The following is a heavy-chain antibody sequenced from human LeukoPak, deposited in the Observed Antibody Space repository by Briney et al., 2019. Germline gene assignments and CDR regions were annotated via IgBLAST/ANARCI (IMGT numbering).Heavy chain of an antibody. CDR1: GFTFSSYA. J-gene: IGHJ4*02. Sequence: PGGSLRLSCSASGFTFSSYAMHWVRQGPGKGLEYVSGINDYGTRTHYGDSAKGRFIISRDDSRNTVFLHMNSLRCDDTALYYCVKDLSGSYTFDFWGQGILVTVSS. CDR2: INDYGTRT. V-gene: IGHV3-64D*09. D-gene: IGHD1-26*01. CDR3: VKDLSGSYTFDF.